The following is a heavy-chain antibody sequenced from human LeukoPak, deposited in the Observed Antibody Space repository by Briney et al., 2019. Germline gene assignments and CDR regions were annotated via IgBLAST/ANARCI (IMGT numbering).Heavy chain of an antibody. CDR2: ISGSGGST. D-gene: IGHD5-24*01. Sequence: GGSLRLSCAASGFTFSSYAMSWVRQAPGKGLEWVSAISGSGGSTHYADSVKGRFTISRDNSKNTLYLQMNSLRAEDTAVYYCAKDPRDGYNYDIWGQGTMVTVSS. CDR3: AKDPRDGYNYDI. CDR1: GFTFSSYA. V-gene: IGHV3-23*01. J-gene: IGHJ3*02.